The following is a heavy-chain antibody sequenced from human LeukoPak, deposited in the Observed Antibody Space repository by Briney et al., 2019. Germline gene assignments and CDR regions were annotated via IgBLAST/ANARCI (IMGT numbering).Heavy chain of an antibody. D-gene: IGHD5-12*01. J-gene: IGHJ4*02. Sequence: PSETLSLTCAVYGGSFSGYYWSWIRQPPGKGLEWIGEINHSGSTNYNPSLKSRVTISVDTSKNQFSLKLSSVTAADTAVYYCAREGGYSGYDSAIDYWGQGTLVTVSS. V-gene: IGHV4-34*09. CDR2: INHSGST. CDR3: AREGGYSGYDSAIDY. CDR1: GGSFSGYY.